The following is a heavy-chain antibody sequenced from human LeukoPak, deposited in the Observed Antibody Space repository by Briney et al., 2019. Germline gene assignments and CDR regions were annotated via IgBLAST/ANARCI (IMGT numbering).Heavy chain of an antibody. V-gene: IGHV4-34*01. CDR1: GGSFSGYY. Sequence: PSETLSLTCAVYGGSFSGYYWSWIRQPPGKGLEWIGEINHSGSTNYNPALKSRVTISVDTSKNQFSLKLSSVTAADTAVYYCARRGNRYCSSTSCQNAFDYWGQGTLVTVSS. CDR3: ARRGNRYCSSTSCQNAFDY. J-gene: IGHJ4*02. D-gene: IGHD2-2*01. CDR2: INHSGST.